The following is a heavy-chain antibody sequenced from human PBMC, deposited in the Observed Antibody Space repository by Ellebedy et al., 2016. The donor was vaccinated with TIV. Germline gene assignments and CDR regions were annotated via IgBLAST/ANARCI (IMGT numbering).Heavy chain of an antibody. Sequence: SVKVSXXASGCTFSSYAISWVRQAPGQGLEWMGGIIPIFGTANYAQKFQGRVTITADESTSTAYMELSSLRSEDTAVYYCARESVVAAAYYYGMDVWGQGTTVTVSS. D-gene: IGHD6-13*01. CDR2: IIPIFGTA. V-gene: IGHV1-69*13. CDR1: GCTFSSYA. J-gene: IGHJ6*02. CDR3: ARESVVAAAYYYGMDV.